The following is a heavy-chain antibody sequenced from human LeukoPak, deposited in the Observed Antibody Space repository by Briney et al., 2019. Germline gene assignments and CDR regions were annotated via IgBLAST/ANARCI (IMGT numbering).Heavy chain of an antibody. CDR3: ARNEDTAGRSDSGY. J-gene: IGHJ4*02. CDR2: ISAYNGNT. D-gene: IGHD5-18*01. Sequence: ASVKVSCKASGYTFTSYGISWVRQAPGQGLEWMGWISAYNGNTNYAQKLQGRVIMTTDTSTSTAYMELRSLRSDDTAVYYCARNEDTAGRSDSGYWGQGTLVTVSS. CDR1: GYTFTSYG. V-gene: IGHV1-18*01.